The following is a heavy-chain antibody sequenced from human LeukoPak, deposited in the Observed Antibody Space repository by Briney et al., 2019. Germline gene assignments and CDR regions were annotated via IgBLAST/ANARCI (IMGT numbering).Heavy chain of an antibody. D-gene: IGHD3-22*01. V-gene: IGHV1-18*01. CDR3: ARSPYYYDGSGYYFFDY. CDR2: ISAYNGNT. Sequence: EASVTVSCKASGYTFTSYGISWVRQAPGQGLEWMAWISAYNGNTNYAQNLQGRVTMTTDTSTSTAYMELRSLRSDDTAVYYCARSPYYYDGSGYYFFDYWGQGTLVTVSS. J-gene: IGHJ4*02. CDR1: GYTFTSYG.